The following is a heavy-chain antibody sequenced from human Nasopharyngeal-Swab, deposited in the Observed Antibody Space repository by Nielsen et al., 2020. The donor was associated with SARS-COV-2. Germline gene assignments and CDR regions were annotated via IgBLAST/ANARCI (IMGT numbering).Heavy chain of an antibody. D-gene: IGHD3-22*01. Sequence: ASVKVSCKASGYTFTSYYMHWVRQAPGQGLEWMGIINPSCGSTSYAQKFQGRVTMTRDTSTSTVYMELSSLRSEDTAVYYCARVIDGDYYDSSGFDYWGQGTLVTVSS. V-gene: IGHV1-46*01. CDR2: INPSCGST. J-gene: IGHJ4*02. CDR1: GYTFTSYY. CDR3: ARVIDGDYYDSSGFDY.